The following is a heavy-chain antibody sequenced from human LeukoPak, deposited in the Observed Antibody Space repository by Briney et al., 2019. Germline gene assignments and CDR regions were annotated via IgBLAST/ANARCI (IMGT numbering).Heavy chain of an antibody. CDR3: ARDNSGSYIPHFDY. CDR1: GFTFSSYS. CDR2: ISGSSSYI. D-gene: IGHD1-26*01. V-gene: IGHV3-21*01. Sequence: GGSLRLSCAASGFTFSSYSMNWVRQAPGKGLEWVSSISGSSSYIYYADSVKGRFTISRDNAKNSLYLQMNSLRAEDTAVYYCARDNSGSYIPHFDYWGQGTLVTVSS. J-gene: IGHJ4*02.